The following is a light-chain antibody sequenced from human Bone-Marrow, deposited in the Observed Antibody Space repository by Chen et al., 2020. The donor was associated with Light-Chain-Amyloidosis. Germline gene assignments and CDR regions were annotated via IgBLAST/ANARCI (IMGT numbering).Light chain of an antibody. CDR3: QVWDRSSDRPV. J-gene: IGLJ3*02. Sequence: SYVLTQPSSVSGAPGQTATIAWGGNNIGSTSVHWYQQTPGQAPLLVVYDDSDRPSGIPGRVSGSNSGNTATLTISRVEAGDEADYYCQVWDRSSDRPVFGGGTKLTVL. CDR1: NIGSTS. CDR2: DDS. V-gene: IGLV3-21*02.